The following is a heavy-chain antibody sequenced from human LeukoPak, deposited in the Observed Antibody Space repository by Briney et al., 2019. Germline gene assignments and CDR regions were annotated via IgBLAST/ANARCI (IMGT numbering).Heavy chain of an antibody. CDR3: AKDNRFGESPSCGMDV. V-gene: IGHV3-30*18. CDR1: GFTFSSYG. CDR2: ISYDGSNK. J-gene: IGHJ6*02. D-gene: IGHD3-10*01. Sequence: PGRSLRLSCAASGFTFSSYGMHWVRQAPGKGLEWVAVISYDGSNKYYADSVKGRFTISRDNSKNTLYLQMNSLRAEDTAVYYCAKDNRFGESPSCGMDVWGQGTTVTVSS.